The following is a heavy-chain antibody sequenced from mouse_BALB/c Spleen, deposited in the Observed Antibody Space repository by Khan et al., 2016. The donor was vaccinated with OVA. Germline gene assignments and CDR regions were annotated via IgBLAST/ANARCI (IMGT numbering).Heavy chain of an antibody. J-gene: IGHJ2*01. CDR3: KRFHGGY. Sequence: QIQLVQSGPELKKPGETVKISCKASGYTFTDYVMNWVKQSPGKGLKWMGWINTYTGEPTYADDFKGRFAFSLEPSARTAYLQINSLKNEDTATYFCKRFHGGYWGQGTTLTVSS. CDR1: GYTFTDYV. V-gene: IGHV9-3-1*01. CDR2: INTYTGEP.